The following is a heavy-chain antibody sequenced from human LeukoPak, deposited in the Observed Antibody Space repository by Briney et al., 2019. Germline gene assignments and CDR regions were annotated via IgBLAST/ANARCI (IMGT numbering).Heavy chain of an antibody. CDR3: GGGPTYYSMDV. D-gene: IGHD3-16*01. CDR1: GFTFSNYV. J-gene: IGHJ6*03. CDR2: ISYDGINK. Sequence: PGESLRLSCEASGFTFSNYVIHWVRQAPGKGLEWLAVISYDGINKYYADSVKGRFTISRDHSKTTVDLQMDSLGGADTAVYYWGGGPTYYSMDVGGRGTRVT. V-gene: IGHV3-30-3*01.